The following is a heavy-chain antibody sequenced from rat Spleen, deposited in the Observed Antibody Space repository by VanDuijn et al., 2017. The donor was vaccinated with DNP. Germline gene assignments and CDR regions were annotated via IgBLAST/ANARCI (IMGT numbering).Heavy chain of an antibody. CDR1: GFIFSNYW. CDR2: ISNTGDHT. D-gene: IGHD1-11*01. V-gene: IGHV5-31*01. J-gene: IGHJ2*01. CDR3: TKGPNYGGWSDYFDY. Sequence: EVQLVESGGGPVQPGRSLKLSCVASGFIFSNYWMTWIRQAPGKGLEWVASISNTGDHTYYSDSVKGRFSLSRDNAKSILYLQLNSIRSEDTATYYGTKGPNYGGWSDYFDYWGQGVMVTVSS.